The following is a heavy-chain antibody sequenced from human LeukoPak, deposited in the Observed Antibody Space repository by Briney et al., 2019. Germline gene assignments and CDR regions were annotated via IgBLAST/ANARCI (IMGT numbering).Heavy chain of an antibody. Sequence: SVKVSCKASGGTFSSYAISWVRQAPGQGLEWMGRIIPILGIANYAQKFQGRVTITADKSTSTAYMELSSLRSEDTAVYYCASRKSTRGYSYGSSAFDIWGQGTRVTVSS. J-gene: IGHJ3*02. D-gene: IGHD5-18*01. CDR1: GGTFSSYA. V-gene: IGHV1-69*04. CDR2: IIPILGIA. CDR3: ASRKSTRGYSYGSSAFDI.